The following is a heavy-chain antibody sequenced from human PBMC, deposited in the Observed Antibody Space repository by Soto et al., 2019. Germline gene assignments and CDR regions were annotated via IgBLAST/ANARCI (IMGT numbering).Heavy chain of an antibody. Sequence: SETLSLTCTVSGGSISRGGYYWSLIRQHPGKGLEWIGYIYYSGSTYYNPSLKSRVTISVDTSKNQFSLKLSSVTAADTAVYYCARRYGGNFDYWGQGTLVTVSS. V-gene: IGHV4-31*03. CDR1: GGSISRGGYY. D-gene: IGHD2-15*01. J-gene: IGHJ4*02. CDR3: ARRYGGNFDY. CDR2: IYYSGST.